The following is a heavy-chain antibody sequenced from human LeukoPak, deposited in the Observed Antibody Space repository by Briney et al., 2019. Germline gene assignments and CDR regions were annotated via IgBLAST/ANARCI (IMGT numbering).Heavy chain of an antibody. CDR1: GGSVSSNHYH. CDR2: IFYSGNT. D-gene: IGHD2-21*02. J-gene: IGHJ5*02. V-gene: IGHV4-61*01. CDR3: ARTHRLNWFDP. Sequence: SETLSLTCTVSGGSVSSNHYHWSWIRQPPGRGLEWIAYIFYSGNTNYNPSLKSRVTISVDTSKNQFSLKLSSVTAADTAVYYCARTHRLNWFDPWGQGTLVTVSS.